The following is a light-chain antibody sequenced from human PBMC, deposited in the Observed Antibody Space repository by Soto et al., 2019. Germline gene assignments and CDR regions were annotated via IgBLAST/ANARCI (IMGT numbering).Light chain of an antibody. CDR1: NSDVGAYTS. V-gene: IGLV2-14*01. CDR3: SSYTSDNRDYV. CDR2: EVS. J-gene: IGLJ1*01. Sequence: QSALTQPASVSGSPGQSITISCTGSNSDVGAYTSVSWYQQHPGKAPKLMIYEVSNRPSGVSRRFSGSKSGNTASLTISGLQAEDEAHYFCSSYTSDNRDYVFGTVTKLTVL.